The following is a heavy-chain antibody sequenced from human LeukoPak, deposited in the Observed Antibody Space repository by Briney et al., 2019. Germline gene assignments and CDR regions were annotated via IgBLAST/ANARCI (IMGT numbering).Heavy chain of an antibody. Sequence: GGSLRLSCAASGFTFSIYWKSWVRQAPGKGLEWVANIKQDGNEKYYVDSVKGRFTISRDNAKNSLYLQMNSLRAEDTAVYYCARDSISGTYGSLDYWGQGILVTVSS. D-gene: IGHD1-7*01. V-gene: IGHV3-7*01. CDR3: ARDSISGTYGSLDY. CDR2: IKQDGNEK. CDR1: GFTFSIYW. J-gene: IGHJ4*02.